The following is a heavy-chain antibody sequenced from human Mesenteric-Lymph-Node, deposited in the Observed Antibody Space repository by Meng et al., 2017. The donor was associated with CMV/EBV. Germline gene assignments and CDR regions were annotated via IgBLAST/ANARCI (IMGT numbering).Heavy chain of an antibody. Sequence: GSLRLSCTVSGGSISSYYWSWIRQPPGKGLEWIGYIYYSGSTNYNPSLKSRVTISVDTSKNQFSLKLSSVTAADTAVYYCARLVYALYYFDYWGQGTLVTVSS. CDR3: ARLVYALYYFDY. CDR1: GGSISSYY. J-gene: IGHJ4*02. CDR2: IYYSGST. D-gene: IGHD2-8*01. V-gene: IGHV4-59*08.